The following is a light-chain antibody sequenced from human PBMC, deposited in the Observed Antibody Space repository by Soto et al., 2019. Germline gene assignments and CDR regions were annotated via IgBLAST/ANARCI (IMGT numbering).Light chain of an antibody. J-gene: IGKJ1*01. CDR1: QGISNY. Sequence: DIQMTQSPSSLSASVGDRGTITCQASQGISNYLAWYQQKPGKFPKILIYAASTLQSGVPSQFSGSGSGTDVTLTISSLKPEDAATYYCQKYNSAPQTFCQGTRVDIK. V-gene: IGKV1-27*01. CDR2: AAS. CDR3: QKYNSAPQT.